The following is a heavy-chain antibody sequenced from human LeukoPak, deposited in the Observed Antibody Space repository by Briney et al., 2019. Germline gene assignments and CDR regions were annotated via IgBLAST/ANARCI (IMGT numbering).Heavy chain of an antibody. V-gene: IGHV3-7*01. CDR3: AREFVGYCSSTSCSDAFDI. Sequence: AGGSLRLSCAASGLTVSRHWMSWVRQAPGKGLERVAKIKQGGGEKCYVGSVKGRFTISRDNAKNSLYLQMNSLRAEDTAVYYCAREFVGYCSSTSCSDAFDISGQGTMVTVSS. CDR2: IKQGGGEK. J-gene: IGHJ3*02. CDR1: GLTVSRHW. D-gene: IGHD2-2*01.